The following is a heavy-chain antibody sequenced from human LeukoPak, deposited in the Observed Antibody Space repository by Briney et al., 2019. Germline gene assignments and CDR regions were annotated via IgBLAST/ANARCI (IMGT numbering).Heavy chain of an antibody. Sequence: SETLSLTCAVSGGSISGYSWSWIRQPPGKGLEWIGFLYYSGSTNYNSSLKSRLNISVDTSKNQFSLKLSSVTAADTAVYYCASGGVMVRDFGANPYYFDSWGQGTLVTVSS. CDR1: GGSISGYS. J-gene: IGHJ4*02. D-gene: IGHD3-10*01. CDR3: ASGGVMVRDFGANPYYFDS. V-gene: IGHV4-59*01. CDR2: LYYSGST.